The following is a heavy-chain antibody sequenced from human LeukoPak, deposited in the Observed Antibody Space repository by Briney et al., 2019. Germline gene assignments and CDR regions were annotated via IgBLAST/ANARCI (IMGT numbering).Heavy chain of an antibody. J-gene: IGHJ6*03. V-gene: IGHV3-23*01. CDR1: GGTFSSYA. CDR2: ISGSGGST. D-gene: IGHD3-3*01. Sequence: ASVKVSCKASGGTFSSYAISWVRQAPGKGLEWVSAISGSGGSTYYADSVKGRFTISRDNSKNTLYLQMNSLRAEDTAVYYCAKDPYYDFWSGYYTLYYMDVWGKGTTVTVSS. CDR3: AKDPYYDFWSGYYTLYYMDV.